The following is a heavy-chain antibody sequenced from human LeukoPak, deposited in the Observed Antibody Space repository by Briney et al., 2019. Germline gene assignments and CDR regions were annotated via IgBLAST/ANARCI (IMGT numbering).Heavy chain of an antibody. CDR2: ISGSGRTI. CDR1: GFTFSDYY. CDR3: ARDLGAYYYDLAD. D-gene: IGHD3-22*01. J-gene: IGHJ4*02. Sequence: PGGSLRLSCAASGFTFSDYYMSWIRQAPGKGLEWVSNISGSGRTIYYADSVKGRFTISRDNAKNSLYLQMNSLRAEDTAVYYCARDLGAYYYDLADWGQGTLVTVSS. V-gene: IGHV3-11*01.